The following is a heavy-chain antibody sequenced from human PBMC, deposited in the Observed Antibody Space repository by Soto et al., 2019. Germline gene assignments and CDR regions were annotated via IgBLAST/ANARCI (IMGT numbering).Heavy chain of an antibody. D-gene: IGHD6-19*01. V-gene: IGHV4-39*01. CDR3: ARLCGIAVAGNFDY. CDR2: IYYSGST. Sequence: SETLSLTCTVSGGSISSSSYYWGWIRQPPGKGLEWIGSIYYSGSTYYNPSLKSRVTISVDTSKNQFSLKLSSVTAADTAVYYCARLCGIAVAGNFDYWGQGTLVTVSS. CDR1: GGSISSSSYY. J-gene: IGHJ4*02.